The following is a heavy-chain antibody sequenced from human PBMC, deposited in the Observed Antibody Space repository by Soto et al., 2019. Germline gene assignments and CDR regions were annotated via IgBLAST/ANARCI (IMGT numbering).Heavy chain of an antibody. CDR1: GFTFSGSA. CDR3: TRREEGRLRYYYGMDV. D-gene: IGHD1-26*01. J-gene: IGHJ6*02. V-gene: IGHV3-73*02. CDR2: IRSKANSYAT. Sequence: EVPLVESGGGLVQPGGSLKLSCAASGFTFSGSAMHWVRQASGKGLEWVGRIRSKANSYATAYAASVKGRFTISRDDSKNTAYLQMNSLKTEDTAVYYCTRREEGRLRYYYGMDVWGQGTTVTVSS.